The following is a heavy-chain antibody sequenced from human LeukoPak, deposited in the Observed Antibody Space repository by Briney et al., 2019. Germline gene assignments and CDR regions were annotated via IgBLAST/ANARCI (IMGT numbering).Heavy chain of an antibody. Sequence: SETLSLTCTVSGGSISSSSYYWGWIRQPPGKGLEWIGSFYYSGSTYYNPSLKSRVTISVDTSKNQFSLKLSSVTAADTAVYYCARMRSPYYDYVWGSYRYINWFDPWGQGTLVTVSS. V-gene: IGHV4-39*07. CDR1: GGSISSSSYY. CDR3: ARMRSPYYDYVWGSYRYINWFDP. CDR2: FYYSGST. J-gene: IGHJ5*02. D-gene: IGHD3-16*02.